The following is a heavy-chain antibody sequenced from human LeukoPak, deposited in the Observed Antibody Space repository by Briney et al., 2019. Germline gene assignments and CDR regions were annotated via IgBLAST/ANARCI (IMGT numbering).Heavy chain of an antibody. CDR2: IQPYSGNT. J-gene: IGHJ4*02. Sequence: ASVKVSCKASGYTFTSYGISWVRQAPEQGLEWMGWIQPYSGNTNYAQKLQGRVTMTTDTSTSTAYMDLRSLRSDDTAVYYCARDGSSSWYTSWGQGTLVTVSS. CDR3: ARDGSSSWYTS. V-gene: IGHV1-18*04. D-gene: IGHD6-13*01. CDR1: GYTFTSYG.